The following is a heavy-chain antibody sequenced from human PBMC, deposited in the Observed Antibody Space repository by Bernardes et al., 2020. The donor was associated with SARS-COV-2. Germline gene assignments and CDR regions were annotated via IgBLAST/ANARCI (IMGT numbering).Heavy chain of an antibody. CDR3: ATNSPGDDYYRMDV. D-gene: IGHD2-21*02. Sequence: SETLSLTCSVSGGSISSYHWNWIRQPAGKGLEWIGRIRTSGITDYNPSLKSRVTMSVDTSKNQFYLNLDSVTAADTAVYYCATNSPGDDYYRMDVWGQGTTVTVSS. CDR1: GGSISSYH. J-gene: IGHJ6*02. CDR2: IRTSGIT. V-gene: IGHV4-4*07.